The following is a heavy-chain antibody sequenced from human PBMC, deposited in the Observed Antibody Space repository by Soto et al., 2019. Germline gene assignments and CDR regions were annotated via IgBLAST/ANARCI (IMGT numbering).Heavy chain of an antibody. CDR2: IYFSGST. D-gene: IGHD3-10*01. CDR3: ARGAGNSYYYCMDV. J-gene: IGHJ6*02. CDR1: GGSVSSGSYS. V-gene: IGHV4-61*01. Sequence: TSQTLSLTCIVSGGSVSSGSYSWSGIRQPPWKGLAWIGYIYFSGSTNYTPPLKSRVTISVDTSKNRVSLKLSSVPAADTAVYYCARGAGNSYYYCMDVWGQGTTVTVSS.